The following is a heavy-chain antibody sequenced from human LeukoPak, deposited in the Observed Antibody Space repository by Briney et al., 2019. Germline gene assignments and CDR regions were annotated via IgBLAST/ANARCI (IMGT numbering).Heavy chain of an antibody. Sequence: PGGSLRLSCAASGFTFSSYAMHWVRQAPGKGLEWVAVISYDGSNKYYADSVKGRFTISRDNAKNSLYLQMNSLRAEDTAVYYCASFYGSGSYPWSRFDPWGQGTLVTVSS. CDR1: GFTFSSYA. CDR2: ISYDGSNK. J-gene: IGHJ5*02. CDR3: ASFYGSGSYPWSRFDP. V-gene: IGHV3-30*04. D-gene: IGHD3-10*01.